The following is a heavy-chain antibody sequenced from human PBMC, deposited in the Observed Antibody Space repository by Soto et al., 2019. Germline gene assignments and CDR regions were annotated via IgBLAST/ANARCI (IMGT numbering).Heavy chain of an antibody. CDR3: AREYSSSWSHYYYYGMDV. J-gene: IGHJ6*02. Sequence: VQLVESGGGLVKPGGSLRLSCAASGFTFSSYSMNWVRQAPGKGLEWVSSISSSSSYIYYADSVKGRFTISRDNAKNSLYLQMNSLRAEDTAVYYCAREYSSSWSHYYYYGMDVWGQGTTVTVSS. CDR2: ISSSSSYI. V-gene: IGHV3-21*01. CDR1: GFTFSSYS. D-gene: IGHD6-13*01.